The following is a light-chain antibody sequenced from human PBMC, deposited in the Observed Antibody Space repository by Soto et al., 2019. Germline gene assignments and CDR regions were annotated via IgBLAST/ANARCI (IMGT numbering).Light chain of an antibody. Sequence: DIQMTQSPSTLSASEGDRVTISCRASQSVSIWLAWYQQKPGRAPTLLIYKSSILDSGVPSRFRGSGSGTEFTLTISSLQPDDFATYYYQLFNTSPWTLGKGAKVDIK. V-gene: IGKV1-5*03. CDR3: QLFNTSPWT. CDR1: QSVSIW. J-gene: IGKJ1*01. CDR2: KSS.